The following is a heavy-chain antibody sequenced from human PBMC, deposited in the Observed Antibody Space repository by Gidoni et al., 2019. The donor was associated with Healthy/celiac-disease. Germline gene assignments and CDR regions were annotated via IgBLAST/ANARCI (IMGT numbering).Heavy chain of an antibody. CDR2: ISSSSSYI. J-gene: IGHJ6*02. CDR1: GFTFSSYS. CDR3: ARDGGGYYDILTGYYFGRGGGMDV. D-gene: IGHD3-9*01. V-gene: IGHV3-21*01. Sequence: EVQLVESGGGLVKPGGSLRLSCAASGFTFSSYSMNWVRQAPGKGLEWVSSISSSSSYIYYADSVKGRFTISRDNAKNSLYLQMNSLRAEDTAVYYCARDGGGYYDILTGYYFGRGGGMDVWGQGTTVTVSS.